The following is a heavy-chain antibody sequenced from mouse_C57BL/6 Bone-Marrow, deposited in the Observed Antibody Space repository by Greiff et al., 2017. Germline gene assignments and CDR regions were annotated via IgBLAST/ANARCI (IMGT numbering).Heavy chain of an antibody. CDR2: IHPNSGST. Sequence: QVQLQQPGAELVKPGASVKLSCKASGYTFTSYSMHWVKQRPGQGLEWIGMIHPNSGSTNYNEKFKSKATLTVDKSSSTAYMQLSSLTSEDSAVYYCARRWLLPYYYAMDYWGQGTSVTVSS. CDR1: GYTFTSYS. J-gene: IGHJ4*01. D-gene: IGHD2-3*01. CDR3: ARRWLLPYYYAMDY. V-gene: IGHV1-64*01.